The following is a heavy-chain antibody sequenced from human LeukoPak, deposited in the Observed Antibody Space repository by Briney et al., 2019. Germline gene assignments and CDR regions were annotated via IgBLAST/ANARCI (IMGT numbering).Heavy chain of an antibody. D-gene: IGHD3-22*01. Sequence: SETLSLTCTVSGGSISSSSYYWGWIRQPPGKGLEWIGSIYYSGSTYYNPSLKSRVTISVDTSKRQFSLKLSSVTAADTAVYYCARSVSYYYDSSARGAFDIWGQGTMVTVSS. CDR1: GGSISSSSYY. V-gene: IGHV4-39*07. CDR2: IYYSGST. CDR3: ARSVSYYYDSSARGAFDI. J-gene: IGHJ3*02.